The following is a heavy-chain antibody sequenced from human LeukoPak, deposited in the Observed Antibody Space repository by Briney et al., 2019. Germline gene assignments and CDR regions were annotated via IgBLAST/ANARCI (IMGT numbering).Heavy chain of an antibody. CDR1: GYSFTDYY. V-gene: IGHV1-2*02. J-gene: IGHJ4*02. Sequence: ASVRVSCKTSGYSFTDYYIHWVRQAPGQGLEWMGWINPKSGRTSSARKFQGRVTMTRDPSISTAYMELSRLGSDDTAVYYCARGRGSFALDSWGQGTLVTVSS. D-gene: IGHD5-24*01. CDR3: ARGRGSFALDS. CDR2: INPKSGRT.